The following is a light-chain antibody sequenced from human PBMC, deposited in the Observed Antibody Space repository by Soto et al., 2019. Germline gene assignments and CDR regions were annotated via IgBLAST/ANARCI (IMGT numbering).Light chain of an antibody. V-gene: IGLV2-8*01. CDR3: ASYAGNKVV. CDR2: EVT. J-gene: IGLJ2*01. CDR1: SSDIGGYNY. Sequence: QSALTQPPSASGSPGQSVAISCTGTSSDIGGYNYVSWYQQLSGKAPKLIIYEVTRRPSGVPDRFSGSKSGSTASLTVSGLQAEDEADYYCASYAGNKVVFGGGTKLTVL.